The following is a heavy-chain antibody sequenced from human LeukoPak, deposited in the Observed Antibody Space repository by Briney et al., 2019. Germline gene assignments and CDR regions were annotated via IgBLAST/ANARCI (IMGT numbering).Heavy chain of an antibody. CDR1: EFTLRDAW. V-gene: IGHV3-74*01. J-gene: IGHJ3*02. CDR2: INSDGSST. Sequence: GGSLRLSCSASEFTLRDAWMNWVRQAPGKGLVWVSRINSDGSSTSYADSVKGRFTISRDNAKNTLYLQMNSLRAEDTAVYYCARGTAPHNAFDIWGQGTMVTVSS. CDR3: ARGTAPHNAFDI.